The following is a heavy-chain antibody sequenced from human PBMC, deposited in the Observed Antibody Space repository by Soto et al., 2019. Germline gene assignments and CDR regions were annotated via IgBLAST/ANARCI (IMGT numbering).Heavy chain of an antibody. CDR1: GGSISSNY. Sequence: ETLSLTCTVSGGSISSNYWTWIRQPPGKGLEWIGYVYNSGSTNYNPSLKSRVTSSEDTSKSQFSLKVNSMTAADTAVYYCARYRREAVAGYTLDNWGQGILVTVSS. J-gene: IGHJ4*02. CDR3: ARYRREAVAGYTLDN. CDR2: VYNSGST. D-gene: IGHD6-13*01. V-gene: IGHV4-59*01.